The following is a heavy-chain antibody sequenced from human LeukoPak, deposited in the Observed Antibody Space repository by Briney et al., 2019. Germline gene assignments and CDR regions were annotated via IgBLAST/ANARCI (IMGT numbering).Heavy chain of an antibody. Sequence: PGGSLRLPCAASGFTFGSYAMYWVRQAPGKGLEWVSGISGSGGSTFYADSVKGRFTISRDNSENTVYLQMNSLKTEDTAVYYCRNWNDVSRTDYWGQGTLVTVSS. CDR1: GFTFGSYA. D-gene: IGHD1-1*01. J-gene: IGHJ4*02. V-gene: IGHV3-23*01. CDR3: RNWNDVSRTDY. CDR2: ISGSGGST.